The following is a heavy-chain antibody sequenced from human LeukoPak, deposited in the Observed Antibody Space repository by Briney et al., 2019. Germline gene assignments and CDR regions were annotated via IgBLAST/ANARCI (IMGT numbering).Heavy chain of an antibody. V-gene: IGHV4-34*01. CDR3: ARGGGGYCSSTSCRKFNWFDP. J-gene: IGHJ5*02. CDR2: INHSGST. Sequence: SETLSLTCAVYGGSFSGYYWSWIRQPPGKGLEWIGEINHSGSTNYNPSLKSRVTISVDTPKNQFSLKLSSVTAAATAVYYRARGGGGYCSSTSCRKFNWFDPWGQGTLVTVSS. D-gene: IGHD2-2*01. CDR1: GGSFSGYY.